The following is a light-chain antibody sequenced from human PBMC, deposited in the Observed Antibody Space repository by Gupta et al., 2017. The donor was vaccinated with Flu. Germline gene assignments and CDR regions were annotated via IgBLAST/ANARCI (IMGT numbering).Light chain of an antibody. J-gene: IGKJ4*02. CDR3: QQSYSTLLT. V-gene: IGKV1-39*01. Sequence: IQITQSPSSLSASVGDRVTITCRASQSISSYLNWYQQKPGKAPKLLIYAASSLQSGVPSRFSGSGSLADFTLTISSLQPEDFATYYCQQSYSTLLTFGGGTKVEIK. CDR2: AAS. CDR1: QSISSY.